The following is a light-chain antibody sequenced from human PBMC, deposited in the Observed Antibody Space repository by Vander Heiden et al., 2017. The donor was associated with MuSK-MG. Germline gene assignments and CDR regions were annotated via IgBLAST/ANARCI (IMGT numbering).Light chain of an antibody. CDR1: SVDVGSNF. CDR2: EDN. J-gene: IGLJ3*02. Sequence: NFMLTPPHSVSESPGTTVTISCTRSSVDVGSNFVHWYQQRPASSPNIVIYEDNKRNSGVPDRCSGSVDSSSTTASPTIAGRKAEDEDDYDCQAQHGNNQVLGGGTKLTVL. CDR3: QAQHGNNQV. V-gene: IGLV6-57*01.